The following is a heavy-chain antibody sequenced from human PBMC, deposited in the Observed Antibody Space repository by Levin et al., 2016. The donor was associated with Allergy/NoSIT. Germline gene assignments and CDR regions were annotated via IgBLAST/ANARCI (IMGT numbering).Heavy chain of an antibody. V-gene: IGHV3-33*01. CDR1: GFTFSSYG. Sequence: GGSLRLSCAASGFTFSSYGIHWVRQAPGKGLEWVAVIWFDGSNKYYADSVKGRFIISRDNSKNTVYLQMNSLRAEDTAVYYCARVLYGEPYYSTDYWGQGTLVTVSS. CDR3: ARVLYGEPYYSTDY. D-gene: IGHD4-17*01. J-gene: IGHJ4*02. CDR2: IWFDGSNK.